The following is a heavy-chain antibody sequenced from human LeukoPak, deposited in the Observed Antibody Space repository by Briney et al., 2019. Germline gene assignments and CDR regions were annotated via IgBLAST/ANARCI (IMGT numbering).Heavy chain of an antibody. CDR3: ARGLGDYYDSSGYYYY. CDR2: IYYSGST. CDR1: GGSFSGYY. D-gene: IGHD3-22*01. Sequence: SETLSLTCAVYGGSFSGYYWSWIRQPPGKGLEWIGSIYYSGSTYYNPSLKSRVTISVDTSKNQFFLKLSSVTAADTAVYYCARGLGDYYDSSGYYYYWGQGTLVTVSS. V-gene: IGHV4-34*01. J-gene: IGHJ4*02.